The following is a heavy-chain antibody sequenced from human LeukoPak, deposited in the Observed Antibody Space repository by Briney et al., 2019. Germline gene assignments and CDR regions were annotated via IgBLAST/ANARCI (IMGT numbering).Heavy chain of an antibody. D-gene: IGHD2-8*01. CDR2: INSGDNVE. V-gene: IGHV3-48*03. CDR3: ARDTVNGPFVISLDL. CDR1: GFSLRSSE. J-gene: IGHJ5*02. Sequence: GGSLRLSCEASGFSLRSSEMNWVRQAPGKGPEWVAHINSGDNVEFYADSVRGRFTMSRGNDLLYLHLNSLRDEDTAVYYCARDTVNGPFVISLDLWGQGVMVPVSS.